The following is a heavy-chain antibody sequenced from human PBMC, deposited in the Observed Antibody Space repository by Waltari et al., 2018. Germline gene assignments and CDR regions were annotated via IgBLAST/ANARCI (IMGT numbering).Heavy chain of an antibody. CDR3: ARTWRENTFDI. V-gene: IGHV3-48*03. Sequence: EVQLVESGGDLVQPGGSLRLSCAASGFSLSGYSMSWVRQTAGKGLEWLAFAGVDGTTMYYADSVKGRFTISRDIRENSVYLQMNSLRVEDTGLFYCARTWRENTFDIWGQGTMVTVSS. D-gene: IGHD2-2*02. CDR2: AGVDGTTM. CDR1: GFSLSGYS. J-gene: IGHJ3*02.